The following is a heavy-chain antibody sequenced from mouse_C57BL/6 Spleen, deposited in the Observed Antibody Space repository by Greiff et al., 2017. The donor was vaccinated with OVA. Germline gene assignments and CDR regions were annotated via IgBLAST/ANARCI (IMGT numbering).Heavy chain of an antibody. CDR3: AMSAIPYEDAMDY. CDR1: GYAFSSSW. J-gene: IGHJ4*01. V-gene: IGHV1-82*01. CDR2: IYPGDGDT. Sequence: VQLQESGPELVKPGASVKISCKASGYAFSSSWMNWVKQRPGKGLEWIGRIYPGDGDTNYNGKFKGKATLTADKSSSTAYMQLSSLTSEDSAVYVGAMSAIPYEDAMDYWGQGTSVTVSS. D-gene: IGHD2-3*01.